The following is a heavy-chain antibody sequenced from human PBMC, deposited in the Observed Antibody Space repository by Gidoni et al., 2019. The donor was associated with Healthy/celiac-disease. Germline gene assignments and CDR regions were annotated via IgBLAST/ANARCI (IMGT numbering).Heavy chain of an antibody. D-gene: IGHD2-15*01. V-gene: IGHV3-48*01. J-gene: IGHJ4*02. CDR3: AGGVVVTGFDY. CDR2: IRSSSSTI. CDR1: GSTFSSYS. Sequence: EVQLVESGGGLVQPGGSLRIPCAASGSTFSSYSMNWVSLAPGKGLEWVSYIRSSSSTIYYADSVKGRFTISRDNAKNSLYLQMNSLRAEDTAVYYCAGGVVVTGFDYWGQGTLVTVSS.